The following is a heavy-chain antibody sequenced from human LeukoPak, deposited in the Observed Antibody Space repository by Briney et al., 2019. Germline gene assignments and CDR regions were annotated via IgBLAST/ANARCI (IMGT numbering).Heavy chain of an antibody. CDR2: IKQDGSVK. V-gene: IGHV3-7*01. CDR1: GFTFTRHW. Sequence: GGSLRLSCAASGFTFTRHWMTWVRPAPGKGLEWVANIKQDGSVKNYVDSLRGRFTISRDNAKDSLYLQMNSLRAEDTAVYFCARNYYYRFDYWGQGTLVAVSS. CDR3: ARNYYYRFDY. D-gene: IGHD3-10*01. J-gene: IGHJ4*02.